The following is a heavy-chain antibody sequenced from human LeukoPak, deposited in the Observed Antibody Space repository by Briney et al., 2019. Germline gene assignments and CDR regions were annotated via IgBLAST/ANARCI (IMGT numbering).Heavy chain of an antibody. Sequence: SGTLSLTCAVSGGSISSSNWWSWVRQPPGQGLEWIGEIYHSGSTNYNPSLKSRVTISVDKSKNQFSLKQSSVTAADTAVYYCASLRTGVAAKYGMDVWGQGTTVTVSS. CDR1: GGSISSSNW. J-gene: IGHJ6*02. V-gene: IGHV4-4*02. CDR3: ASLRTGVAAKYGMDV. CDR2: IYHSGST. D-gene: IGHD6-13*01.